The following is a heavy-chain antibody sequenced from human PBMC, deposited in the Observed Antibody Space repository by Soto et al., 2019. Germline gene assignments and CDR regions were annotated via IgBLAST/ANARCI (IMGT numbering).Heavy chain of an antibody. J-gene: IGHJ4*02. CDR1: GLTLSHAW. CDR2: IKTKGEGGTM. CDR3: VADLPRVRTTWGFDY. D-gene: IGHD7-27*01. Sequence: EVQLVESGGGFVEPGGSLRLSCVGSGLTLSHAWMTWVRQAPGQGLEWVGRIKTKGEGGTMDYAGHVKGRFSFSRDDSENTFYLQMSSLHSEDTAMYYCVADLPRVRTTWGFDYWGQGTLVTVSS. V-gene: IGHV3-15*07.